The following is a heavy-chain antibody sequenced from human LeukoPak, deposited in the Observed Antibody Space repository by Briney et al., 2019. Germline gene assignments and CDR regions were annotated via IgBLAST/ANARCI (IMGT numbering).Heavy chain of an antibody. CDR2: INPSGGGT. D-gene: IGHD6-13*01. Sequence: VASVKVSCKASGYTVTSYYMHWVRQAPGQGLEWMGIINPSGGGTSYAQKSQGRVTMTRDTSTSTVYMGLSSLRSEDTAVYYCAVSSPRSWFDPWGQGTLVTVSS. V-gene: IGHV1-46*03. CDR1: GYTVTSYY. J-gene: IGHJ5*02. CDR3: AVSSPRSWFDP.